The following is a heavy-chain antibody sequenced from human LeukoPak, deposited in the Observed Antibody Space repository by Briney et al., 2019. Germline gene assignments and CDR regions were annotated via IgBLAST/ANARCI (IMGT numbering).Heavy chain of an antibody. V-gene: IGHV3-23*01. CDR2: TRSNGVIT. D-gene: IGHD5-24*01. CDR3: VKDDAWVQYQD. Sequence: PGGSLRLSCAASGFIFSHHGMNWVRQAPGKGLEWVSGTRSNGVITYYADSVKGRFTISRDNSKNTVDLQMNSLRGEDTAIYYCVKDDAWVQYQDWGQGTLVTVSS. CDR1: GFIFSHHG. J-gene: IGHJ4*02.